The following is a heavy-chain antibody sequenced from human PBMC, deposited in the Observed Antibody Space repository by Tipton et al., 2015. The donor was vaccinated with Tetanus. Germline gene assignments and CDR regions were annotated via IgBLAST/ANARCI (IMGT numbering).Heavy chain of an antibody. Sequence: SLRLSCVASGFTFNKYEMDWVRQAPGKGLEWVALISFDGNNKHYADSVKGRFTISRDDSKSTLYLEMNSLRVEDSAFYYCARDPQTYFDYWDQGTLVTVSS. CDR2: ISFDGNNK. CDR3: ARDPQTYFDY. V-gene: IGHV3-30-3*01. CDR1: GFTFNKYE. J-gene: IGHJ4*02.